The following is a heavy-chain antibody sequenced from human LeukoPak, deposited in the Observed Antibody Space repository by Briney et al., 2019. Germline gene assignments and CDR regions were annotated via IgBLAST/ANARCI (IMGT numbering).Heavy chain of an antibody. J-gene: IGHJ3*01. CDR2: INHSGST. CDR1: GGSFSGYY. Sequence: SETLSLTSSVYGGSFSGYYWSWIRHPPGKGLEWIGEINHSGSTNYNPSLKSRVTISVDTSKNQFSLKLSSVPAADTAVYYCARGPVLLWGQGTMVTVSS. V-gene: IGHV4-34*01. D-gene: IGHD2-8*02. CDR3: ARGPVLL.